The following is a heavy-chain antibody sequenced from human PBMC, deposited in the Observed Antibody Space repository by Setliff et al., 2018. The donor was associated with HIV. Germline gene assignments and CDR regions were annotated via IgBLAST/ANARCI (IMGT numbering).Heavy chain of an antibody. D-gene: IGHD3-22*01. CDR2: IYINGNT. CDR1: GFSISSDYY. V-gene: IGHV4-38-2*02. J-gene: IGHJ4*02. Sequence: KSSETLSLTCTVSGFSISSDYYGGWIRQPPGKGLEWIGRIYINGNTNYNPSLNSRITISIDTSRSQFSLNLRSVTAADTAVYYCARRWSYYYDLFDYWGQGTLVTVSS. CDR3: ARRWSYYYDLFDY.